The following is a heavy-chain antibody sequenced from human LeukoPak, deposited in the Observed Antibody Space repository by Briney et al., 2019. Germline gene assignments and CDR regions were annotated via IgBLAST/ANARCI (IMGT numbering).Heavy chain of an antibody. D-gene: IGHD6-19*01. V-gene: IGHV4-59*01. CDR3: ARAGLRAVADYFDY. CDR1: YY. CDR2: IYYSGST. Sequence: YYXXWIRQPPGKGLEWXXYIYYSGSTNYNPSLKSRVTISVDTSKNQFSLKLSSVTAADTAVYYCARAGLRAVADYFDYWGQGTLVTVSS. J-gene: IGHJ4*02.